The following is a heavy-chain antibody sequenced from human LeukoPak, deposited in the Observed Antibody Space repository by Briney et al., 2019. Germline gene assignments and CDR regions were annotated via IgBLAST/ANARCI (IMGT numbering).Heavy chain of an antibody. CDR1: GFTFSSYA. J-gene: IGHJ3*02. CDR3: ARVRQQLVRGAFDI. Sequence: GGSLRLSCAASGFTFSSYAMHWVPQAPGKGLEYVSAISSNGGSTYYANSVKGRFTISRDNSKNTLYLQMGSLRTEDMAVYYCARVRQQLVRGAFDIWGQGTMVTVSS. CDR2: ISSNGGST. V-gene: IGHV3-64*01. D-gene: IGHD6-13*01.